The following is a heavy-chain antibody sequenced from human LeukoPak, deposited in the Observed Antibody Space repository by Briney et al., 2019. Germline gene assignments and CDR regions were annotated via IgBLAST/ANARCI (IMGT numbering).Heavy chain of an antibody. CDR3: ARDPGYSYGLDY. CDR2: IYSGGST. CDR1: GFTVSDNY. V-gene: IGHV3-66*01. D-gene: IGHD5-18*01. J-gene: IGHJ4*02. Sequence: GGSLRLSCAASGFTVSDNYMSWVRQAPGRGLEWVSVIYSGGSTNYADSVKGRFTISRDNSKNTLYLQMNSLRADDTAVYYCARDPGYSYGLDYWGQGTLVTDSS.